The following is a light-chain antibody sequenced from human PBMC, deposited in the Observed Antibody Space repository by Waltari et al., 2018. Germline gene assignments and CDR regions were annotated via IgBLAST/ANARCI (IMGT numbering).Light chain of an antibody. V-gene: IGKV3-20*01. CDR2: DAS. J-gene: IGKJ1*01. CDR3: QKYGTLPAT. Sequence: DIVLQQSPGTLYLSPEQRATLSCRASQSVSRTLAWYQQKPGQAPRLLIYDASSRATGIPDRFSGSGSGTDFSLTISRLEPEDFAVYYCQKYGTLPATFGQGTKVEIK. CDR1: QSVSRT.